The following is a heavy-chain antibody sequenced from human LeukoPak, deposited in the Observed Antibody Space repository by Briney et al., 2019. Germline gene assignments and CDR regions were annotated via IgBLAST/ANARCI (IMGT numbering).Heavy chain of an antibody. Sequence: ASVKVSCTASGYTFTSYGISWVRQAPGQGLEWMGWISAYNGNTNYAQKLQGRVTMTTDTSTSTAYMVLRSLRSDDTAVYYCARDSSGWPPPAFDYWGQGTLVTVSS. CDR2: ISAYNGNT. CDR1: GYTFTSYG. CDR3: ARDSSGWPPPAFDY. J-gene: IGHJ4*02. D-gene: IGHD6-19*01. V-gene: IGHV1-18*01.